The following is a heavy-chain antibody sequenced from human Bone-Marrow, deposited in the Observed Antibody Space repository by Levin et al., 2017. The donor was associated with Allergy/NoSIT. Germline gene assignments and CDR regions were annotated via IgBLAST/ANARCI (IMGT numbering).Heavy chain of an antibody. CDR3: ATRFTSAWLSI. Sequence: GGSLRLSCVADGFTFSNYNMNWVRQTPAKGLEWISYISDSGNNINYADSVKGRFIISRDNAENSLYLQMNSLRDEDTAVYYCATRFTSAWLSIWGQGIMVTVSS. D-gene: IGHD3-9*01. V-gene: IGHV3-48*02. J-gene: IGHJ1*01. CDR1: GFTFSNYN. CDR2: ISDSGNNI.